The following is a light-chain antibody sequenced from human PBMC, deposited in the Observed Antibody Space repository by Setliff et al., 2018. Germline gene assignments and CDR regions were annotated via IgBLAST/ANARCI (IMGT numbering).Light chain of an antibody. J-gene: IGLJ2*01. CDR3: QSYDSSLSAYVV. CDR1: SSNIGAGYD. CDR2: GNS. V-gene: IGLV1-40*01. Sequence: QPVLTQPPSVSGAPGQRVTISCTGSSSNIGAGYDVHWYQQLPGTAPKLLIYGNSNRPSGVPDRFSGSKSGTSASLAITGLQAEDEADYYCQSYDSSLSAYVVFGGGTKATVL.